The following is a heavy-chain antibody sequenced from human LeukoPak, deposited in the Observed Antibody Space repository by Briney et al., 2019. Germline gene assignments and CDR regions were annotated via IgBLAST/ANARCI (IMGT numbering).Heavy chain of an antibody. CDR1: GFTFSNYW. Sequence: PGGSLRLSCAASGFTFSNYWMSWVRQAPGKGLEWVANIKQDGSEKYYVDSVKGRFTISRDNAKNSLYLQMNSLRAEDTALYYYARGITTDYWGQGTLVTVSS. CDR3: ARGITTDY. J-gene: IGHJ4*02. D-gene: IGHD3-22*01. V-gene: IGHV3-7*01. CDR2: IKQDGSEK.